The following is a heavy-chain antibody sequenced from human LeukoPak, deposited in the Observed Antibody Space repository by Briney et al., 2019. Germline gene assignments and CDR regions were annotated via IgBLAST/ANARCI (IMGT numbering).Heavy chain of an antibody. Sequence: PGGSLRLSCAASGFTFSNYWMSWVRQAPGKGLEWVASIKQDESEKYYVDSVKGLTISRDNAKNSLYLQMNSLSAEDTAVYYCARDKYCSGSSCYSGRYLDCWGQGTLVTVSS. D-gene: IGHD2-15*01. J-gene: IGHJ4*02. CDR3: ARDKYCSGSSCYSGRYLDC. CDR1: GFTFSNYW. CDR2: IKQDESEK. V-gene: IGHV3-7*01.